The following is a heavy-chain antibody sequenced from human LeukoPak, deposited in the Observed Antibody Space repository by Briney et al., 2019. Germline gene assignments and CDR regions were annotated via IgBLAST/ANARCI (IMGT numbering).Heavy chain of an antibody. Sequence: GGSLRLSCAASGFTFSSYAMSWVRQAPGKGLEWVSAISGSGGSTYYADSVKGRFTISRDNSKNTLYLQMNSLRAEDTVVYYCAKAWDLAAAGIQFDYWGQGTLVTVSS. CDR3: AKAWDLAAAGIQFDY. V-gene: IGHV3-23*01. CDR1: GFTFSSYA. J-gene: IGHJ4*02. D-gene: IGHD6-13*01. CDR2: ISGSGGST.